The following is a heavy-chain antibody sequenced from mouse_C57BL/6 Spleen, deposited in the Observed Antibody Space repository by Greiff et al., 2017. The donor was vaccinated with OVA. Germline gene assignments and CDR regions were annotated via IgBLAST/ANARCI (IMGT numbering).Heavy chain of an antibody. CDR2: IYPGDGDT. D-gene: IGHD2-3*01. CDR3: ARCLYDGYYAY. Sequence: LQESGPELVKPGASVKISCKASGYAFSSSWMNWVKQRPGKGLEWIGRIYPGDGDTNYNGKFKGKATLTADKSSSTAYMQLSSLTSEDSAVYFCARCLYDGYYAYWGQGTLVTVSA. CDR1: GYAFSSSW. J-gene: IGHJ3*01. V-gene: IGHV1-82*01.